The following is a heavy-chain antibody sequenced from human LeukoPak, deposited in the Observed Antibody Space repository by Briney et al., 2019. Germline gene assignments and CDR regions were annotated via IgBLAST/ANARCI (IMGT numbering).Heavy chain of an antibody. Sequence: SETLSLTCAVYGGSFSGYYWSWIRQPPGKGLEWIGEINHSGSTNYNPSLKSRVTISVDTSKNQFSLKLSSVTAADTAVYYCARGNYGMDVWGQGTTVTVSS. CDR2: INHSGST. CDR1: GGSFSGYY. J-gene: IGHJ6*02. V-gene: IGHV4-34*01. CDR3: ARGNYGMDV.